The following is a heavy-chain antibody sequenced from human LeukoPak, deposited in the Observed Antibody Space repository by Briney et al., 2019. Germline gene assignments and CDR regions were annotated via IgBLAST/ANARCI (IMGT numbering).Heavy chain of an antibody. CDR2: TFYRSKWYN. CDR1: GDSVSSNSAA. D-gene: IGHD3-16*01. Sequence: SQTLSLTCAISGDSVSSNSAAWNWIRQSPSRGLEWLGRTFYRSKWYNDYAVSVRSRMSFNPDLSKNQVSLQLNSLTPEDSALYYCARETTLIGGVLNPIDYWGQGTLVTVSS. V-gene: IGHV6-1*01. CDR3: ARETTLIGGVLNPIDY. J-gene: IGHJ4*02.